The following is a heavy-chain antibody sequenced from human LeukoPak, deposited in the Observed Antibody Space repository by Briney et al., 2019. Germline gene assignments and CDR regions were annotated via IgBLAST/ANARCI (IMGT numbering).Heavy chain of an antibody. CDR2: INPNSCVT. Sequence: GSGVKVSYQASGYRFTGCYVHGLLQAPAQALEWMAWINPNSCVTNYAQKFQGRVTTTRDTSITTAYMELSSLTSDDTAVYYCVRAAVGATGEYWGEGTLVTVSS. CDR1: GYRFTGCY. J-gene: IGHJ4*02. CDR3: VRAAVGATGEY. V-gene: IGHV1-2*02. D-gene: IGHD6-13*01.